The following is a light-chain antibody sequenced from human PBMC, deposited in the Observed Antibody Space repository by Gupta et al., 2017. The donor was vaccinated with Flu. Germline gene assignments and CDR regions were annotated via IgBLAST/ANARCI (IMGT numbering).Light chain of an antibody. V-gene: IGLV2-14*01. CDR1: SSDVGGSDY. J-gene: IGLJ1*01. CDR3: SSYTSTSTFYV. Sequence: QSALTQPASVSGSPGQSITISSTGTSSDVGGSDYVSWYQQHPDKAPKLIIYDVTNRPSGVSSRFSGSKSGNTASLTISGLQAEDETDYYCSSYTSTSTFYVFGTGTKVTVL. CDR2: DVT.